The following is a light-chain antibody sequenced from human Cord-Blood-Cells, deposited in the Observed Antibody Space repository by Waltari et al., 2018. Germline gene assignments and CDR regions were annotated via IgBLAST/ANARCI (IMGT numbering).Light chain of an antibody. CDR1: SSDVGGYKY. J-gene: IGLJ3*02. Sequence: QSALTQPASVSGSPGQSITISCTGTSSDVGGYKYVSWYQQHPGKAPKRMIYDVSNRPAGGSNRFSGSKSGNTASLTISGLQAEDEADYYCSSYTSSSTWVFGGGTKLTVL. CDR2: DVS. V-gene: IGLV2-14*01. CDR3: SSYTSSSTWV.